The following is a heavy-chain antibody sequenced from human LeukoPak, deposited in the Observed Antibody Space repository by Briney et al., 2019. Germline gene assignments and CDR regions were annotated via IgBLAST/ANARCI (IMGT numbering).Heavy chain of an antibody. J-gene: IGHJ6*04. V-gene: IGHV1-46*01. D-gene: IGHD3-10*01. CDR2: INPSGGST. Sequence: ASVKVSCKASGYTFTCYYMHWVRQAPGQGLEWMGIINPSGGSTSYAQKFQGRVTMTRDTSTSTVYMELSSLRSEDTAVYYCARGMVRGVIIKPYYYYGMDVWGKGTTVTVSS. CDR3: ARGMVRGVIIKPYYYYGMDV. CDR1: GYTFTCYY.